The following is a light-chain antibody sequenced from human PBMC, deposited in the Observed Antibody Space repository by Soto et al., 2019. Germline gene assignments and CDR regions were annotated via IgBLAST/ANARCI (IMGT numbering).Light chain of an antibody. V-gene: IGKV3-11*01. CDR2: DAS. CDR1: QSVRSN. Sequence: EIVLTQSPATLSLSPGERATLSCRASQSVRSNLAWYQQKPGQAPRLLIYDASNRATGIPGRFSGSRTGTHFTLTITRLEPEDFACYYCQQRSTWACTFGQGAKVEIK. CDR3: QQRSTWACT. J-gene: IGKJ1*01.